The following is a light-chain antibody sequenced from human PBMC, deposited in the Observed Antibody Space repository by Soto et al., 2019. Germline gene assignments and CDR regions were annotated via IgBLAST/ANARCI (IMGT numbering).Light chain of an antibody. Sequence: EIVMTQSPATLSMSPGERATLSCWASQTISSSLAWYQQKPGQAPRLLIYGASTRAAGVPVRFSGSGSGTEFTLTINRLEPEDFAVYYCQQYNRWPLTFGGGTKVETK. CDR1: QTISSS. CDR3: QQYNRWPLT. J-gene: IGKJ4*01. CDR2: GAS. V-gene: IGKV3-15*01.